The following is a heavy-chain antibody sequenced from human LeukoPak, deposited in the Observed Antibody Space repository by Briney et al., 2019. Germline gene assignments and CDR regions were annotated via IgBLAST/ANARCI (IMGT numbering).Heavy chain of an antibody. J-gene: IGHJ3*02. CDR2: IYYSGST. Sequence: SETLSLTCTVSGGSISSYYWSWIRQPPGKGLEWIGYIYYSGSTNYNPSLKSRVTISVDTSKNQFSLKLSPVTAADTAVYYCARDGSSGPMGAFDIWGQGTMVTVSS. D-gene: IGHD3-22*01. V-gene: IGHV4-59*01. CDR3: ARDGSSGPMGAFDI. CDR1: GGSISSYY.